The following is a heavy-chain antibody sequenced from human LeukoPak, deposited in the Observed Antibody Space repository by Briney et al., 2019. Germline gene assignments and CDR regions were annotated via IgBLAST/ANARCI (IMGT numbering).Heavy chain of an antibody. Sequence: PGGSLRLPCAASGFTFSSYAMSWVRQAPGKGLEWVSAINGSGGSTYYADSVKGRFTISRDNSKNTLYLQMNSLRAEDTAVYYCAKFHQYYDTSPYFDYWGQGTLVTVSS. D-gene: IGHD3-22*01. CDR1: GFTFSSYA. CDR2: INGSGGST. V-gene: IGHV3-23*01. J-gene: IGHJ4*02. CDR3: AKFHQYYDTSPYFDY.